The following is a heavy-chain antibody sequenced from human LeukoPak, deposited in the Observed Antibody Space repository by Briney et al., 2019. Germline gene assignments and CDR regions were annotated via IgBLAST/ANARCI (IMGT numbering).Heavy chain of an antibody. CDR3: AGTPSGWVSNGYVD. D-gene: IGHD3-16*01. CDR2: IREDGGET. CDR1: GLTFNRYW. V-gene: IGHV3-7*03. Sequence: GGSLRLSCAASGLTFNRYWMSWVRQAPGKGLEWVANIREDGGETYYVDSVKGRFTISRDNAKKSLYLQMNSLRAEDTALYYCAGTPSGWVSNGYVDWGQGTLVTVSS. J-gene: IGHJ4*02.